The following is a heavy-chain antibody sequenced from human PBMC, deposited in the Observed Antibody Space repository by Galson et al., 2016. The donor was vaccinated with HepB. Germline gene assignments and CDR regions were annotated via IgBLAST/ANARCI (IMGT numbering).Heavy chain of an antibody. CDR2: ISGGSSYK. D-gene: IGHD6-19*01. Sequence: SLRLSCAASGFTFNKYWMSWVRQAPGKGLEWVSSISGGSSYKYYADSVKGRFTISRDNAKNSLYLQMNSLRAEDTAVYYCASRHSGWYYFDYWGQGTLVTVSS. V-gene: IGHV3-21*01. CDR1: GFTFNKYW. CDR3: ASRHSGWYYFDY. J-gene: IGHJ4*02.